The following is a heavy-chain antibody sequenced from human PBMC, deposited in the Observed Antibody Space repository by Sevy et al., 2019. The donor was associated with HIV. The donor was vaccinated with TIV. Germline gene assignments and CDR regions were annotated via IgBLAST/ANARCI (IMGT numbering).Heavy chain of an antibody. J-gene: IGHJ4*02. CDR2: IIPILGTA. D-gene: IGHD2-15*01. V-gene: IGHV1-69*13. CDR3: ARESYCSGGSCYAEPGDY. Sequence: ASVKVSCKASGGTFSSYAISWVRQAPGQGLEWMGGIIPILGTANYAQKFQGRVTITADESTSTAYMELSSLGSEDTAVYYCARESYCSGGSCYAEPGDYWGQGTLVTVSS. CDR1: GGTFSSYA.